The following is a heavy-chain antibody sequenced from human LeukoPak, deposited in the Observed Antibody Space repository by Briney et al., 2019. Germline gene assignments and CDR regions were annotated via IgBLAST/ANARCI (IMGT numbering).Heavy chain of an antibody. CDR2: IKADGSDK. D-gene: IGHD6-6*01. CDR3: ARARPGLFFDY. CDR1: GFTFSSYS. J-gene: IGHJ4*02. V-gene: IGHV3-7*01. Sequence: PGGSLRLSCAASGFTFSSYSMSWVRQAPAKGLEWVANIKADGSDKNYVDSVKGRFTISRDNAKNSLYLQFSSLRAEDTAVYFCARARPGLFFDYWGQGTLVTVSS.